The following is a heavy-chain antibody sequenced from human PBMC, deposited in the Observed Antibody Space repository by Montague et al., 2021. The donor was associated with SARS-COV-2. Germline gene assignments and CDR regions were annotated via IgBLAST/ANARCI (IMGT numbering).Heavy chain of an antibody. CDR2: ISSSSSYI. Sequence: SIRISCAASGFTFSSYSMNWVRQAPGKGLEWVSSISSSSSYIYYADSVKGRFTISRDNAKNSLYLQMSSLRAEDTAVYYCARAPDYGDAAGYWGQGTLITVSS. CDR1: GFTFSSYS. J-gene: IGHJ4*02. V-gene: IGHV3-21*01. D-gene: IGHD4-17*01. CDR3: ARAPDYGDAAGY.